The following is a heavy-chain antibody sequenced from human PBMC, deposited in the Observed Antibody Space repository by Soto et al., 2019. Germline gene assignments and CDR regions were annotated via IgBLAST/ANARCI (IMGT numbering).Heavy chain of an antibody. Sequence: SVKVSCKVSGYTLTELSMHWVRQAPRKRHERKGGFDPEDDETIYAQKFQGRVTMTEDTSTDTAYMELSSLRSEDTAVYFFASRSGGSGWPNKYGMDVWGQGTTVTVSS. CDR2: FDPEDDET. V-gene: IGHV1-24*01. D-gene: IGHD6-19*01. CDR3: ASRSGGSGWPNKYGMDV. CDR1: GYTLTELS. J-gene: IGHJ6*02.